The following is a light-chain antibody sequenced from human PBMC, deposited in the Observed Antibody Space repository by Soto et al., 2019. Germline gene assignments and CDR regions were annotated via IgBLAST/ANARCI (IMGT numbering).Light chain of an antibody. Sequence: DFQMTQSPSSLSASVGDRITITCRASQSISRYLNWYQQKPGRAPQLLIYATSGLQSGVPSRFSGSGFGTHFTLAINSLEPEDFAVYYCQQSSNWPQTFGQGTKVDIK. CDR2: ATS. J-gene: IGKJ2*01. CDR3: QQSSNWPQT. CDR1: QSISRY. V-gene: IGKV1-39*01.